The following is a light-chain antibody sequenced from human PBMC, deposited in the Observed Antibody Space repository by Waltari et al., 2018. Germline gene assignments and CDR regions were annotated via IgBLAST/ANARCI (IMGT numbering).Light chain of an antibody. J-gene: IGLJ1*01. CDR3: HVWHAALDPGV. Sequence: SYVVTQPPSVSVAPGETARITCGGDNIGSYSVHWYQQRPGQAPILIMRYDSDRPSGIPDRFPGFNSGNTATLTISRVEAGDEADYYCHVWHAALDPGVFGSGTEVTVL. V-gene: IGLV3-21*04. CDR1: NIGSYS. CDR2: YDS.